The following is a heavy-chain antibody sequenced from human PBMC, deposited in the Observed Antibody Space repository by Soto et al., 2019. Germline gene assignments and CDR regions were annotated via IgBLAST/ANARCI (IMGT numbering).Heavy chain of an antibody. Sequence: PGESLKGSCKGSGYPFNNYWIGWVRQMPGKGPEWMGIIYPGDSRDRYTIYSQSFQGQVTVSADKSITTAFLQWNSLKASDTATYYCARGAGTGSANTNSCCEIWGDGSTV. CDR2: IYPGDSRDRYT. CDR3: ARGAGTGSANTNSCCEI. V-gene: IGHV5-51*01. CDR1: GYPFNNYW. D-gene: IGHD3-10*01. J-gene: IGHJ6*02.